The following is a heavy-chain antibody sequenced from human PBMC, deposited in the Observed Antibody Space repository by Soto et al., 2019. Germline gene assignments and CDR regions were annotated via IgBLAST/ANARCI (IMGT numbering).Heavy chain of an antibody. Sequence: GGSLRLSCAASGFTFSSYSMNWVRQAPGKGLEWVSSISSSSSYIYYADSVKGRFTISRDNAKNSLYLQMNSLRAEDTAVYYCARIIDYGDYVTFLHYYYYGMDVWGQGTTVTVSS. CDR2: ISSSSSYI. J-gene: IGHJ6*02. CDR3: ARIIDYGDYVTFLHYYYYGMDV. CDR1: GFTFSSYS. V-gene: IGHV3-21*01. D-gene: IGHD4-17*01.